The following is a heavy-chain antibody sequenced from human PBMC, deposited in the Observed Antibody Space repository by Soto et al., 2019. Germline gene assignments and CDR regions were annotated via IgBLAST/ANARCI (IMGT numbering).Heavy chain of an antibody. Sequence: PSETLSLTCTVSGVSITSYYWNWIRQPPGKGLEWIGKIYHSGSTDYNPSLKSRVTISVDTSKNQFSLNLRSVTAADKAVYYCARAQSGFLFDYWGQGTLVTV. V-gene: IGHV4-59*08. CDR2: IYHSGST. CDR1: GVSITSYY. CDR3: ARAQSGFLFDY. D-gene: IGHD5-12*01. J-gene: IGHJ4*02.